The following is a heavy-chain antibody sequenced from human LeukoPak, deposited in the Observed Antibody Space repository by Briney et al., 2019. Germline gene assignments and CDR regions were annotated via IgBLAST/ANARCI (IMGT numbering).Heavy chain of an antibody. CDR2: INHSGST. CDR1: GGSFSGYY. Sequence: PSETLSLTCAVYGGSFSGYYWSWIRQPPGKGLEWIGGINHSGSTNYNPSLKSRVTISVDTSKNQFSLKLSSVTAADTAVYYCARGYSSSWRTIDYWGQGTLVTVSS. D-gene: IGHD6-13*01. CDR3: ARGYSSSWRTIDY. J-gene: IGHJ4*02. V-gene: IGHV4-34*01.